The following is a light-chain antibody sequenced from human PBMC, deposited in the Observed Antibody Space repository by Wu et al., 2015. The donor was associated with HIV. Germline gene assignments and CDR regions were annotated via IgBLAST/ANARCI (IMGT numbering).Light chain of an antibody. J-gene: IGKJ4*01. CDR1: QNINVN. CDR3: QHYQEQPLT. Sequence: EIVMTQSPVTLSVSPGEGATLSCRASQNINVNLAWYQQKPGQPPRLLIYGAFTRATGIPARFSGTGSGTEFTLTIGSLQSEDFAVYYCQHYQEQPLTFGRRDQRWRSN. CDR2: GAF. V-gene: IGKV3-15*01.